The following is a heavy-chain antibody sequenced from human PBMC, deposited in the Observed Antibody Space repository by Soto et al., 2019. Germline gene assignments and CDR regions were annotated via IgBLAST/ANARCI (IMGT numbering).Heavy chain of an antibody. D-gene: IGHD2-2*03. Sequence: SETLSLTCTGSGGSIISYYWSWIRQPPGKGLEWIGYIYYSGSTNYNPSLKSRVTISVGTSKNQFSLKLSSVTAADTAVYYCARLNGFCDVTKCRGYYGMDVWGRGTTVTVS. V-gene: IGHV4-59*01. CDR3: ARLNGFCDVTKCRGYYGMDV. J-gene: IGHJ6*02. CDR1: GGSIISYY. CDR2: IYYSGST.